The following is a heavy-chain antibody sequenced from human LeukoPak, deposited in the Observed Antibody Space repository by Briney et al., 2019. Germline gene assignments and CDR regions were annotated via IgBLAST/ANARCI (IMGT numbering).Heavy chain of an antibody. J-gene: IGHJ4*02. CDR1: GGSISSNY. D-gene: IGHD1-1*01. CDR2: IYTSEST. V-gene: IGHV4-4*07. CDR3: AREWNPSGWVDYFDS. Sequence: SETLSLTCSVSGGSISSNYWSWIRQPAGKGLEWIGRIYTSESTKYNPSLKSRVTMSVDTSKNQFSLKLSSVTSTDTAVYYCAREWNPSGWVDYFDSWGQGTLVTVSS.